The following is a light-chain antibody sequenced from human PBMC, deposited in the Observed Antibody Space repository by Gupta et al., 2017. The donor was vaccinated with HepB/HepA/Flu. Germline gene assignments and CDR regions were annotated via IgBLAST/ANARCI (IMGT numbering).Light chain of an antibody. CDR1: QSISSW. Sequence: DIQMTQSPSTLSASVGDRVTITCRASQSISSWLAWYQQKPGKAPKLLIYKASSLESGVPSRFSGSGSGTEFTLTISSLQPDDFATYYGQQYNSYSTFGQGTKVYIK. CDR3: QQYNSYST. CDR2: KAS. J-gene: IGKJ3*01. V-gene: IGKV1-5*03.